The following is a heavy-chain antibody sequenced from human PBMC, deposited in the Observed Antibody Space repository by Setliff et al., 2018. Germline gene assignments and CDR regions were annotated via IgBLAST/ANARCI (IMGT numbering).Heavy chain of an antibody. CDR1: GFPFSDFY. CDR3: ARDGVSYAMDV. V-gene: IGHV3-11*04. Sequence: NPGGSLRLSCAASGFPFSDFYMNWIRQAPGKALEWVSYISTSGNTVDYADSVRGRFTISRDNAKNSLYLQMNNLRAEDTALYSCARDGVSYAMDVWGHGTTVTVSS. J-gene: IGHJ6*02. CDR2: ISTSGNTV.